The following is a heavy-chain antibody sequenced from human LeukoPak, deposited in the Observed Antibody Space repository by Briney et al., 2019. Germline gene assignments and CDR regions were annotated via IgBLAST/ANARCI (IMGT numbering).Heavy chain of an antibody. CDR3: ARHKPGTYYYGMDV. J-gene: IGHJ6*02. Sequence: PSETLSLTCSVSGGSVRRYYWTWIRQPPGKGLEWIGYIYYSGSTNYNPSLKSRVTISVDTSKNQFFLKLSSVTAADTAVYYCARHKPGTYYYGMDVWGQGTTVTVSS. D-gene: IGHD3-16*01. CDR2: IYYSGST. V-gene: IGHV4-59*08. CDR1: GGSVRRYY.